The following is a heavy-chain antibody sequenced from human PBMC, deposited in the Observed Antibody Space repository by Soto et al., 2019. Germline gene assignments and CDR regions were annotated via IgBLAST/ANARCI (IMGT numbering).Heavy chain of an antibody. Sequence: PGVSLRLSCVASGFTFSSYAMHWVRQAPGKGLEWVAVISYDGSNKYYADSVKGRFTISRDNSKNTLYLQMNSLRAEDTAVYYCARRGDVEMATIDGLVYWGQGPLVTVSS. CDR1: GFTFSSYA. V-gene: IGHV3-30-3*01. D-gene: IGHD5-12*01. CDR2: ISYDGSNK. CDR3: ARRGDVEMATIDGLVY. J-gene: IGHJ4*02.